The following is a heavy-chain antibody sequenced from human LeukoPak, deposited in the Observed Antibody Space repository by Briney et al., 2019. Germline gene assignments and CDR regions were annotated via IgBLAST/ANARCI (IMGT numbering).Heavy chain of an antibody. J-gene: IGHJ4*02. V-gene: IGHV4-39*01. CDR3: ARTYGGTYYTDY. CDR2: IHYSGST. Sequence: SEALSLTCTVSGGSVSSSSYYWGWIRQSPGKGLEWIGNIHYSGSTDYNPSLKSRVTISGDTSKNQLSLKLISLTAADTAVYYCARTYGGTYYTDYWGQGTLVTVSS. D-gene: IGHD1-26*01. CDR1: GGSVSSSSYY.